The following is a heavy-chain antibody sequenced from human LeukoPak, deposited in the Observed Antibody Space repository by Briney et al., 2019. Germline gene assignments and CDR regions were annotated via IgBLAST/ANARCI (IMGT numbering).Heavy chain of an antibody. Sequence: GGSLRLSCAASGFTLSSYEMNWVRQAPGKGLEWVSYISSSGRTIYYADSVKGRFTISRDKAKNSQYLKMKRLRAEDTALYYLSGALLGRAFNDAFDVWGQGTMVTVSS. V-gene: IGHV3-48*03. D-gene: IGHD3-10*01. CDR2: ISSSGRTI. CDR3: SGALLGRAFNDAFDV. CDR1: GFTLSSYE. J-gene: IGHJ3*01.